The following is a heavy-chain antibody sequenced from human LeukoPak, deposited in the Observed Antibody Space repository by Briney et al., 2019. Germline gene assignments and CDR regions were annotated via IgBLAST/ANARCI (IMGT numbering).Heavy chain of an antibody. D-gene: IGHD3-9*01. CDR2: IYAGGST. CDR3: ATDIRSSPLGF. V-gene: IGHV3-66*01. Sequence: GGSLRLSCAASGFRVTNDYMNWVRQAPGKGLEWVSIIYAGGSTYYADSVKGRFTISRDSSNNTLFLQMSNLRADDSGLYYCATDIRSSPLGFWGHGTLVTVSS. J-gene: IGHJ4*01. CDR1: GFRVTNDY.